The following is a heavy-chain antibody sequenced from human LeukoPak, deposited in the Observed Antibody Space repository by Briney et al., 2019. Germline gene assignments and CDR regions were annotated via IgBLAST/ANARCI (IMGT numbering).Heavy chain of an antibody. CDR1: GFTFSTYG. V-gene: IGHV3-33*01. CDR2: IRYDGNNK. Sequence: GRSLRLSCATSGFTFSTYGMHWVRQAPGKGLEWVAVIRYDGNNKFYVDSVRGRFTISRDNSKKTLYLQMNSLRAEDTAVYYCARVGYTSYYYYGMDVWGQGTTVTVSS. J-gene: IGHJ6*02. CDR3: ARVGYTSYYYYGMDV. D-gene: IGHD6-13*01.